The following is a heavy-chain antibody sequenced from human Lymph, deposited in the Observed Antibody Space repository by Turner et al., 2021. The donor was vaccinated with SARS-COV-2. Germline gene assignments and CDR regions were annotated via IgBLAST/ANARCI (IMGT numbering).Heavy chain of an antibody. CDR3: ARDPPIQIWVDYFYYGMDV. Sequence: QVQLVQSGAEVKKPGASVKVSCTASGYTFTSYYMHWVRQAPGQGLEWMGIINHSGGSTSYAQKFQGRVTMTRDTSTSTVYMELSSLRSEDTAVYYCARDPPIQIWVDYFYYGMDVWGQGTTVTVSS. CDR1: GYTFTSYY. J-gene: IGHJ6*02. D-gene: IGHD5-18*01. CDR2: INHSGGST. V-gene: IGHV1-46*01.